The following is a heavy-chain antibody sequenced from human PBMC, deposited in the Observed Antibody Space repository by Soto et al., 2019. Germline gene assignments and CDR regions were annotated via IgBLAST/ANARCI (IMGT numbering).Heavy chain of an antibody. Sequence: QLQLQESGPGLVKPSETLSLTCTVSGGSISSSSYYWGWIHQPPGKGLEWIGSIYYSGSTYYNPSLKSRVTISVDTSKNQFSLKLSSVTAADTAVYYCARQVAPIIRGSYFDYWGQGTLVTVSS. CDR2: IYYSGST. CDR3: ARQVAPIIRGSYFDY. CDR1: GGSISSSSYY. V-gene: IGHV4-39*01. J-gene: IGHJ4*02. D-gene: IGHD3-10*01.